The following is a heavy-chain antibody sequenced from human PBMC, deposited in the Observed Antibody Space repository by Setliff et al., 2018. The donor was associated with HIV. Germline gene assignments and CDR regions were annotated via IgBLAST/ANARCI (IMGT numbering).Heavy chain of an antibody. V-gene: IGHV3-30*02. CDR1: GLTFSNCG. Sequence: GESLRLSCATSGLTFSNCGMHWVRQAPGKGLEWVASIRSDGSNKYYADSVTGRFTISRDDSKNTLYLQMNSLRAEDTAVYYCAKDKGQKYADYWGQGTMVTVSS. D-gene: IGHD3-10*01. CDR3: AKDKGQKYADY. J-gene: IGHJ4*02. CDR2: IRSDGSNK.